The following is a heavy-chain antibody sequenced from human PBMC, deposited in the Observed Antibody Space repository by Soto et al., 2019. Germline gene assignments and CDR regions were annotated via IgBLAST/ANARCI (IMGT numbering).Heavy chain of an antibody. Sequence: EVQLLESGGGLVQPGGSLRLSCAASGFTFSSYAMSWVRQAPGKGLEWVSAISGSGGSTYYAGSVKGRFTISRDNSKNTLYLQMNSLRAEDTAVYYCAKDEAIFGVVIISYYYYGMDVWGQGTTVTVSS. CDR2: ISGSGGST. CDR3: AKDEAIFGVVIISYYYYGMDV. J-gene: IGHJ6*02. D-gene: IGHD3-3*01. CDR1: GFTFSSYA. V-gene: IGHV3-23*01.